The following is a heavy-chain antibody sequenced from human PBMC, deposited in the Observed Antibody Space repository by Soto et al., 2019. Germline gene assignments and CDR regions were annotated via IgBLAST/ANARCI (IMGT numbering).Heavy chain of an antibody. CDR1: GGSISSGDYY. CDR3: ASGEVRFLEWLHWFDP. CDR2: IYYSGST. D-gene: IGHD3-3*01. J-gene: IGHJ5*02. V-gene: IGHV4-30-4*01. Sequence: SETLSLTCTVSGGSISSGDYYWSWIRQPPGKGLEWIGYIYYSGSTYYNPSLKSRVTISVDTSKNQFSLKLSSVTAADTAVYYCASGEVRFLEWLHWFDPWGQGTLVTVSS.